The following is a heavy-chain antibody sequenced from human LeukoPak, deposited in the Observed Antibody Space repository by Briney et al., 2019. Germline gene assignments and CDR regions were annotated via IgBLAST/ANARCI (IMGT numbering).Heavy chain of an antibody. J-gene: IGHJ5*02. CDR1: GFTFSDYY. D-gene: IGHD6-13*01. V-gene: IGHV3-11*01. CDR2: IADSGTTM. CDR3: ARVGSNWYWLDP. Sequence: NSGGSLRLSCAASGFTFSDYYTTWIRQAPGKGLEWISYIADSGTTMYYADSVKGRFTISRDNAKNSLYLQMNSLRVEDTAMYYCARVGSNWYWLDPWGQGTLVSVSS.